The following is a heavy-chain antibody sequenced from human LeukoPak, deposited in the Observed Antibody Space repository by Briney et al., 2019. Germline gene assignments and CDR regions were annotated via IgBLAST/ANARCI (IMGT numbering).Heavy chain of an antibody. CDR3: ARIPMAGTYYYYYMDV. J-gene: IGHJ6*03. CDR2: IYHSGST. D-gene: IGHD6-19*01. CDR1: GYSISSGYY. Sequence: SETLSLTCAVSGYSISSGYYRGWIRQPPGKGLEWIGSIYHSGSTYYNPSLKSRVTISVDTSKNQFSLKLSSVTAADTAVYYCARIPMAGTYYYYYMDVWGKGTTVTVSS. V-gene: IGHV4-38-2*01.